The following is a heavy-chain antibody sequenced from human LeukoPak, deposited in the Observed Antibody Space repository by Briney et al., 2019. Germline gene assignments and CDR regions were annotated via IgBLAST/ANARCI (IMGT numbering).Heavy chain of an antibody. D-gene: IGHD4-17*01. J-gene: IGHJ4*02. CDR2: IYYSGST. CDR3: ARMRPAVRDFDY. CDR1: GGSISSYY. V-gene: IGHV4-59*01. Sequence: SETLSLTCTVPGGSISSYYWSWIRQPPGKGLEWIGYIYYSGSTNYNPSLKSRVTISVDTSKNQSSLKLSSVTAADTAVYYCARMRPAVRDFDYWGQGTLVTVSS.